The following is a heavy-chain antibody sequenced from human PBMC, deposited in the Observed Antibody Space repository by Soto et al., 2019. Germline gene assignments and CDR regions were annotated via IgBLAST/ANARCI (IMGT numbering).Heavy chain of an antibody. CDR1: GFTVSSNY. V-gene: IGHV3-53*04. D-gene: IGHD6-19*01. J-gene: IGHJ3*02. Sequence: EVQLVESGGGVVQPGGSLRLSCAASGFTVSSNYMSWVRQAPGKGLEWVSVIFTGGSTYYADSVKGRFTISRHSSINTVSLQMDSPRAEDTAVYYCARDRKSSGWLDAFDIRGQGTMVTVSS. CDR3: ARDRKSSGWLDAFDI. CDR2: IFTGGST.